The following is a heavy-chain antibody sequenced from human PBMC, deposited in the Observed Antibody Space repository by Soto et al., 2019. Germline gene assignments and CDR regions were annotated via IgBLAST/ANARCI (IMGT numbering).Heavy chain of an antibody. CDR1: GFTFSSYA. V-gene: IGHV3-30-3*01. CDR2: ISYDGSNK. D-gene: IGHD6-13*01. CDR3: ARDGERESSSWTYFDY. Sequence: QVQLVESGGGVVQPGRSLRLYCAASGFTFSSYAMHWVRQAPGKGLEWVAVISYDGSNKYYADSVKGRFTISRDNSKNTLYLQMNSLRAEDTAVYYCARDGERESSSWTYFDYSGQGTLVTVSS. J-gene: IGHJ4*02.